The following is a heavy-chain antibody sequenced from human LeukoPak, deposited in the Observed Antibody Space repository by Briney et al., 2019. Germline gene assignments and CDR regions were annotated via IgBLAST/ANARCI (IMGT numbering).Heavy chain of an antibody. Sequence: NPSETLSLICAVYGGSFSGYYWSWIRQPPGKGLEWIGYIYYSGSTNYNPSLKSRVTISVDTSKSQFSLKLSSVTAADTAVYYCARDKAAAVFDYWGQGTLVTVSS. CDR1: GGSFSGYY. D-gene: IGHD6-13*01. J-gene: IGHJ4*02. V-gene: IGHV4-59*01. CDR2: IYYSGST. CDR3: ARDKAAAVFDY.